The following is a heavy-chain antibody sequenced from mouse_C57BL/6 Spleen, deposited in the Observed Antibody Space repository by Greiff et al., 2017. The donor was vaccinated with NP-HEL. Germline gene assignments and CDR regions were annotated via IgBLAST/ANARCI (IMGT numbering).Heavy chain of an antibody. V-gene: IGHV1-61*01. D-gene: IGHD4-1*02. CDR1: GYTFTSYW. J-gene: IGHJ3*01. CDR3: ARGRRATGTGFAY. CDR2: IYPSDSET. Sequence: QVQLQQPGAELVRPGSSVKLSCKASGYTFTSYWMDWVKQRPGQGLEWIGNIYPSDSETHYNQKFKDKATLTVDKSSSTAYMQLSSLTSEDSAVYYCARGRRATGTGFAYWGQGTLVTVSA.